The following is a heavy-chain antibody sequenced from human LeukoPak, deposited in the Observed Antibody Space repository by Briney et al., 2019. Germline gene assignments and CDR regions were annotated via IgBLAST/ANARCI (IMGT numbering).Heavy chain of an antibody. V-gene: IGHV3-7*01. CDR1: GFTFSSYW. Sequence: GGSLRLSCAASGFTFSSYWMSWVRQAPVKGLEWVANIKQDGSEKYYVDSVKGRFTISRDNAKNSLYLQMNSLRAEDTAVYYCATLYDILTADDAFDIWGQGTMVTVSS. CDR2: IKQDGSEK. D-gene: IGHD3-9*01. J-gene: IGHJ3*02. CDR3: ATLYDILTADDAFDI.